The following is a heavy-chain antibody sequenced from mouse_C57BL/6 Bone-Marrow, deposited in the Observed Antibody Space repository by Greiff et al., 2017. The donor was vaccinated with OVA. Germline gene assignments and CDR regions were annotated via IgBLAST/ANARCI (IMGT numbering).Heavy chain of an antibody. D-gene: IGHD2-14*01. Sequence: VKVVESGAELARPGASVKLSCKASGYTFTSYGISWVKQRTGQGLEWIGEIYPRSGNTYYNEKFKGKATLTADKSSSTAYMELRSLTSEDSAVYFCAREVRHWYFDVWGTGTTVTVSS. CDR3: AREVRHWYFDV. CDR1: GYTFTSYG. V-gene: IGHV1-81*01. CDR2: IYPRSGNT. J-gene: IGHJ1*03.